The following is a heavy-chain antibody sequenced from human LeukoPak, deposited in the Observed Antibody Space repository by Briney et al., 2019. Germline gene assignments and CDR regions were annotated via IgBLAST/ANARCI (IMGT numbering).Heavy chain of an antibody. CDR1: GYTFTSYG. CDR2: ISAYNGNT. D-gene: IGHD6-6*01. CDR3: ARDQSIAARRSLGY. V-gene: IGHV1-18*01. Sequence: ASVKVSCKASGYTFTSYGISWVRQAPGQGLEWMGWISAYNGNTNYAQKLQGRVTMTTDTSTSTAYMELRSLRPDDTAVYYCARDQSIAARRSLGYWGQGTLVTVSS. J-gene: IGHJ4*02.